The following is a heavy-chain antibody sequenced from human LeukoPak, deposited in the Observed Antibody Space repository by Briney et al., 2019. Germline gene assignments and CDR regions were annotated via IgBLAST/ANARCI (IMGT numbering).Heavy chain of an antibody. V-gene: IGHV3-53*01. CDR2: IYSGGST. CDR1: GFTVSSNY. J-gene: IGHJ6*02. Sequence: PGGSLRLSCAASGFTVSSNYMSWVRQAPGKGLEWVSVIYSGGSTYYADSVKGRFTISRDNYKNTLYLQMNSLRAEDTAVYYCARDLEYCSSTSCKEGYYYGMDVWGQRATVTVSS. D-gene: IGHD2-2*01. CDR3: ARDLEYCSSTSCKEGYYYGMDV.